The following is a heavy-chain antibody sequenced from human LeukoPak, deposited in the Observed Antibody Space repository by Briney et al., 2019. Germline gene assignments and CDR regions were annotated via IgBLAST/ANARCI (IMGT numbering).Heavy chain of an antibody. Sequence: ASVKVSCKASGYTFTGYYMHWVRQAPGQGLEWMGWINPNSGGTNYAQKFQGRVTMTRDTSISTAYMELSRLRSDDTAVYYCASESTAMVPSLGYWGQGTLVTVSS. D-gene: IGHD5-18*01. CDR3: ASESTAMVPSLGY. V-gene: IGHV1-2*02. CDR2: INPNSGGT. J-gene: IGHJ4*02. CDR1: GYTFTGYY.